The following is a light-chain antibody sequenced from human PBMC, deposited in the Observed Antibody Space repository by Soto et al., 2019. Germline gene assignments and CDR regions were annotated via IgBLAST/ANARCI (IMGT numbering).Light chain of an antibody. CDR3: QQRNTWPPLT. CDR1: QSVSSS. CDR2: DAS. Sequence: EIVLTQSPATLSLSPGERASLSCRASQSVSSSLAWYQQKPGQSPRLLIHDASTRATGIPARFSGTRAGTDFTLTSSSLDPEDFAAYYCQQRNTWPPLTFGGGTKVEIK. V-gene: IGKV3-11*01. J-gene: IGKJ4*01.